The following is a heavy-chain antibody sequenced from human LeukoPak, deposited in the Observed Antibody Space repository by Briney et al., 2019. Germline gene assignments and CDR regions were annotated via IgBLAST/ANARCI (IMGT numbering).Heavy chain of an antibody. V-gene: IGHV4-39*07. CDR2: IYYSGST. CDR3: RLTSHRDEFDI. J-gene: IGHJ3*02. CDR1: GGSISSSSYY. Sequence: SETLSLTCTVSGGSISSSSYYWGWIRQPPGKGLEWIGSIYYSGSTYYNPSLKSRVTLSVDTPKTQFSLRLSSVTAADTAVYYCRLTSHRDEFDIWGQGTVVTVSS. D-gene: IGHD4/OR15-4a*01.